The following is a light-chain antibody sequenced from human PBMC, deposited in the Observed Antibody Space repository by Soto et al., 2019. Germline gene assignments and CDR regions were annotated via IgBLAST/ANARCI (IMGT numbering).Light chain of an antibody. Sequence: DIQMTQSPSTLSGSVGDRVTITCRASQTISSWLAWYQQKPGKAPKLLIYKASTLKSGVPSRFSGSGSGTEFTLTIGSLQPDDFATYHCHHYNSYSEAFGQGTKVDIK. J-gene: IGKJ1*01. V-gene: IGKV1-5*03. CDR3: HHYNSYSEA. CDR2: KAS. CDR1: QTISSW.